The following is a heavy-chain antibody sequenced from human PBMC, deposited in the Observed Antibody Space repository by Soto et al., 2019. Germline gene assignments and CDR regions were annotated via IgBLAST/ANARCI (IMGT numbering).Heavy chain of an antibody. CDR2: ISPYNGKT. Sequence: ASVKVSCKASGYSFTDYHIHWVRQAPGQGLEWMGWISPYNGKTNYAQNLQGRVSMTTDTSTTTAYMELRSLRSDDTAVYYCARPYDSSQSPRFDYWGQGTLVTVSS. CDR1: GYSFTDYH. CDR3: ARPYDSSQSPRFDY. J-gene: IGHJ4*02. V-gene: IGHV1-18*04. D-gene: IGHD3-22*01.